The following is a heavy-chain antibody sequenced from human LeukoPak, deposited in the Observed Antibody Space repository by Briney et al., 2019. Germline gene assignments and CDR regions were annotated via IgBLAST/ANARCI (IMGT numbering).Heavy chain of an antibody. Sequence: ASVKLSCKASGYTSTNYDISWVRQAPGQGLEWMGWISPYNGNTNYAQNFQGRATMTTHTSTSTAYMELRSLRSDDTAVYYCATDHRQSSSSSYYYYMDVWGTGTTVTVSS. V-gene: IGHV1-18*01. J-gene: IGHJ6*03. CDR2: ISPYNGNT. D-gene: IGHD6-6*01. CDR1: GYTSTNYD. CDR3: ATDHRQSSSSSYYYYMDV.